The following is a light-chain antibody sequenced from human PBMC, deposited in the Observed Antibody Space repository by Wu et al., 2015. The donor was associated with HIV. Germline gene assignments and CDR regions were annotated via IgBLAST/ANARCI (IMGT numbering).Light chain of an antibody. Sequence: DIQMTQSPSTLSASVGDRVTLTCRASQSISSWVAWYQQKPGKAPKLLIYRASRLQNGVPSRFSGSASGTEFTLTISSLQPGDFATYYCQQYNSFGQGTKVEIK. CDR3: QQYNS. CDR2: RAS. J-gene: IGKJ2*01. V-gene: IGKV1-5*03. CDR1: QSISSW.